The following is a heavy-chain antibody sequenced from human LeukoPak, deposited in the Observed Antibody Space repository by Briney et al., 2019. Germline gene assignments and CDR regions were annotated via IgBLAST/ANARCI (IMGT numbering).Heavy chain of an antibody. CDR1: GGTFSSYA. CDR3: ASPYSGSYYGEDPFDY. D-gene: IGHD1-26*01. J-gene: IGHJ4*02. CDR2: IIPIFGTA. Sequence: ASVKVSCKASGGTFSSYAISWVRQAPGQGLEWMGGIIPIFGTANYVQKFQGRVTITADESTSTAYMELSSLRSEDTAVYYCASPYSGSYYGEDPFDYWGQGTLVTVSS. V-gene: IGHV1-69*13.